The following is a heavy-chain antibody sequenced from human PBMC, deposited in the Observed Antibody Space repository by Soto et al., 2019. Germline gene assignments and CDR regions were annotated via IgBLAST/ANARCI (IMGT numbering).Heavy chain of an antibody. V-gene: IGHV3-64*02. CDR2: ISGNGGST. Sequence: GESLKISCAASGFTFSSYNMHWVRQAPGKGLEYVSAISGNGGSTYYADSVKGRFTISRDNSKNTLYLQMGSLRTEDMAVYYCARAPASGYYDYWGQGTLVTVSS. D-gene: IGHD3-22*01. CDR1: GFTFSSYN. CDR3: ARAPASGYYDY. J-gene: IGHJ4*02.